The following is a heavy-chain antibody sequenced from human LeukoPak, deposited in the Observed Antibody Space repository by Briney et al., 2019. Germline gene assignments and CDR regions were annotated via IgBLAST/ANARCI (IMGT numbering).Heavy chain of an antibody. CDR1: GGSISTFS. V-gene: IGHV4-59*01. Sequence: SETLSLTCTVSGGSISTFSWNWIRQPPGQGLEWIGYVNSNGGTYNNPSLKSRDTVSLDMSKNQFSLKLSSATAADTAVYYCARDAGGTWFDPWGQGILVTVSS. CDR3: ARDAGGTWFDP. CDR2: VNSNGGT. J-gene: IGHJ5*02.